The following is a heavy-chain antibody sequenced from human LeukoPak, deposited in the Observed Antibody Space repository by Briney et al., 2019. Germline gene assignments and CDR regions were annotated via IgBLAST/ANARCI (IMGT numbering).Heavy chain of an antibody. CDR1: GFTFSRYW. CDR2: IKQDGSEK. V-gene: IGHV3-7*01. CDR3: ARDWGGENDY. D-gene: IGHD3-10*01. Sequence: PEGSLRLSCAASGFTFSRYWMTWVRQAPGKGLEWVANIKQDGSEKYYVDSVKGRFTISRDNAKNSLYLQMNSLRDEDTAVYYCARDWGGENDYWGQGTLVTVSS. J-gene: IGHJ4*02.